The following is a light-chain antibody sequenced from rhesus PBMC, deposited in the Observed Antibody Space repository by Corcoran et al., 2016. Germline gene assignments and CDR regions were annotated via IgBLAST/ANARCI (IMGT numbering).Light chain of an antibody. Sequence: DIQMTQSPSSLSASVGDRVTITCRASQYITNDLAWYQQKPGETPKLLNYEASTLQNNFPSRFSGSGSGTDFTLTINSLQSEDFATYHCQQYYTTPYNFGQGTKLEIK. J-gene: IGKJ2*01. CDR3: QQYYTTPYN. V-gene: IGKV1-25*01. CDR2: EAS. CDR1: QYITND.